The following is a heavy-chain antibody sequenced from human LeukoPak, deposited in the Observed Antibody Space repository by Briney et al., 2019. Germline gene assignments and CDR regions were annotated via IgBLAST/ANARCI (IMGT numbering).Heavy chain of an antibody. D-gene: IGHD6-19*01. Sequence: GRSLRLSCAASGFTFSSYAMSWVRQAPGKGLEWVSAISGSGGSTYYADSVKGRFTISRDNSKNTLYLQMNSLRAEDTAVYYCAKGRQWLKPYYYGMDVWGQGTTVTVSS. CDR1: GFTFSSYA. CDR3: AKGRQWLKPYYYGMDV. CDR2: ISGSGGST. J-gene: IGHJ6*02. V-gene: IGHV3-23*01.